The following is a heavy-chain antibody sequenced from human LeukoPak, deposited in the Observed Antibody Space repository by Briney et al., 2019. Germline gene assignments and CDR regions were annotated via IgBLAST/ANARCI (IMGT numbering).Heavy chain of an antibody. CDR3: ARDGYYDSSGYDYYYYMDV. CDR1: GGTFSSYA. D-gene: IGHD3-22*01. Sequence: SVKVSCKASGGTFSSYAISWVRQAPGQGLEWMGGIIPIFGTANYAQKFQGRVMITADESTSTAYMELSSLRSEDTAVYYCARDGYYDSSGYDYYYYMDVWGKGTTVTVSS. J-gene: IGHJ6*03. V-gene: IGHV1-69*01. CDR2: IIPIFGTA.